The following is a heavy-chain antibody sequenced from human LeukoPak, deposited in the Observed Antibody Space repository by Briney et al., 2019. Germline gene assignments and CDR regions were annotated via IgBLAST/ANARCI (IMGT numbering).Heavy chain of an antibody. CDR1: GYTFTIYX. J-gene: IGHJ4*02. Sequence: SFTAXGYTFTIYXXSWVRQAPGXGREWXGWISAYSGNTNYAQKLQGRVTMTTDTSTSTAYMELRSLRSDDTAVYYCARAYYDSXXXPDYWGQGTLVXXXS. D-gene: IGHD3-22*01. CDR2: ISAYSGNT. CDR3: ARAYYDSXXXPDY. V-gene: IGHV1-18*01.